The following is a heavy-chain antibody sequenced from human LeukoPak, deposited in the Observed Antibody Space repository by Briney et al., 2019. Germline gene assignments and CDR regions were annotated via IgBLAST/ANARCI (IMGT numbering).Heavy chain of an antibody. CDR1: GNTFSSSA. V-gene: IGHV1-69*04. D-gene: IGHD3-10*01. J-gene: IGHJ2*01. CDR2: IIPIFGIT. Sequence: GASVKVSCKASGNTFSSSAISWVRQAPGQGLEWMGRIIPIFGITDYAQNFQGRVTITADKSTSTAYMELSSLRSEDTAVYYCARGTPRGSGSYRYFDLWGRGTLVTVSS. CDR3: ARGTPRGSGSYRYFDL.